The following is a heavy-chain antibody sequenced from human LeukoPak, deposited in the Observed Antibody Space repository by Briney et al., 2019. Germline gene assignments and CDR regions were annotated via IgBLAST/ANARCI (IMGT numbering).Heavy chain of an antibody. V-gene: IGHV4-34*01. CDR3: ARGRYSSGWYSYYFDY. CDR1: GGSFSGYY. CDR2: INHSGST. Sequence: PSETLSLTCAVYGGSFSGYYWSWIRQPPGKWLEWIGEINHSGSTNYNPSLKSRVTISVDTSKNQFSLKLSSVTAADTAVYYCARGRYSSGWYSYYFDYWGQGTLVTVSS. J-gene: IGHJ4*02. D-gene: IGHD6-19*01.